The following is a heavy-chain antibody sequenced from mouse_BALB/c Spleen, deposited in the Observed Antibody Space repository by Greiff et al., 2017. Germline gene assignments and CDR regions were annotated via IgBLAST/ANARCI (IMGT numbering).Heavy chain of an antibody. CDR3: ARDIKGGYGNCFDY. CDR1: GFTFTDYY. V-gene: IGHV7-3*02. J-gene: IGHJ2*01. Sequence: EVKLMESGGGLVQPGGSLRLSCATSGFTFTDYYMSWVRQPPGKALEWLGFIRNKANGYTTEYSASVKGRFTIYRDNSQSILKLQMNTLRAEDSVTYYCARDIKGGYGNCFDYWGQGTPLTVSA. CDR2: IRNKANGYTT. D-gene: IGHD1-1*01.